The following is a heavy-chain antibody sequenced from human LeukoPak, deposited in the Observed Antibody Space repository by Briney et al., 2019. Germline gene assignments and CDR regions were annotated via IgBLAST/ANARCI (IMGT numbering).Heavy chain of an antibody. CDR1: GLTFSSYN. D-gene: IGHD3-9*01. Sequence: GGSLTLTYAASGLTFSSYNMNWVRQPAGKGLEWVASISSSRYINYAHSVKGRFTISRDNAKNSLYLQMNSLRAEDTAVYYSARDHFDWYYIDVWGKGTTVTVSS. CDR3: ARDHFDWYYIDV. J-gene: IGHJ6*03. CDR2: ISSSRYI. V-gene: IGHV3-21*01.